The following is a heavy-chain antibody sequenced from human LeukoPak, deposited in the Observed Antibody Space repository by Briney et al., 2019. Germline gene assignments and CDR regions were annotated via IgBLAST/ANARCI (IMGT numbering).Heavy chain of an antibody. CDR2: IIPIFGTA. J-gene: IGHJ5*02. V-gene: IGHV1-69*05. Sequence: WASVKVSCKASGGTFSSYAISWVRQAPGQGLEWMGGIIPIFGTANYAQKFQGRVTITTDESTSTAYMELSSLRSEDTAVYYCARGDYDFWSGYFRNNWFDPWGQGTLVTVSS. D-gene: IGHD3-3*01. CDR3: ARGDYDFWSGYFRNNWFDP. CDR1: GGTFSSYA.